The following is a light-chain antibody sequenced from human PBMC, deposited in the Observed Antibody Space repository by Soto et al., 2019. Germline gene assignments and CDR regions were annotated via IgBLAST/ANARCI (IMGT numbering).Light chain of an antibody. CDR1: QSIDNY. V-gene: IGKV1-39*01. J-gene: IGKJ1*01. CDR2: AAS. CDR3: QQSYSTPPWT. Sequence: IQMTQSPSSLSAYVGDRVTITCRASQSIDNYLNWYQQKPGNAPKALIYAASSLQSGVPSRFSGSGSGTDFTLTISSLQPEDFATYFCQQSYSTPPWTFGQRTKVDIK.